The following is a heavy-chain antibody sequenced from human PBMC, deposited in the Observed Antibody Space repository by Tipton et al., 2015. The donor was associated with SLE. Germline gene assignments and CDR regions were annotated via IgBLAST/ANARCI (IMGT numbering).Heavy chain of an antibody. D-gene: IGHD2-21*02. CDR1: GVSISDHY. CDR3: ARLNDATAIASFDY. J-gene: IGHJ4*02. CDR2: IYYNGHT. Sequence: TLSLTCTVSGVSISDHYWDWIRQPPGKGLEWIGYIYYNGHTNYSPSLKSRVTLSVDTSKNQFSLTLSSVTAADTAVYYCARLNDATAIASFDYWGQGNLVTVSS. V-gene: IGHV4-59*11.